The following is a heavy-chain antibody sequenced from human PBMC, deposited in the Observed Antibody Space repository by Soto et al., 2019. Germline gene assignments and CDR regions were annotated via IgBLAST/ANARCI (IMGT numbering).Heavy chain of an antibody. J-gene: IGHJ4*02. CDR1: GYTFTGYY. Sequence: ASVKVSCKASGYTFTGYYMHWVRQAPGQGLEWMGWINPNSGGTNYAQKFQGRVTMTRDTSISTAYMELSRLRSDDTAVYYYARGYSSSSGFKFTDYWGQGTLVTVSS. V-gene: IGHV1-2*02. CDR2: INPNSGGT. D-gene: IGHD6-6*01. CDR3: ARGYSSSSGFKFTDY.